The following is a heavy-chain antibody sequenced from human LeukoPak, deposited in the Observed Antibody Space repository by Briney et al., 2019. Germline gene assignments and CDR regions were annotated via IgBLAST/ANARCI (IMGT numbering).Heavy chain of an antibody. Sequence: PGGSLRLSCAASGFTFSSYAMSWVRQAPGKGLEWVSAISGSGGSTYYADSVKGRFTISRDNSKNTLYLQMNSLRAEDTAVYYCAKENHGDYDVELYYFDYWGQGTLVTVSS. J-gene: IGHJ4*02. D-gene: IGHD4-17*01. CDR3: AKENHGDYDVELYYFDY. CDR2: ISGSGGST. V-gene: IGHV3-23*01. CDR1: GFTFSSYA.